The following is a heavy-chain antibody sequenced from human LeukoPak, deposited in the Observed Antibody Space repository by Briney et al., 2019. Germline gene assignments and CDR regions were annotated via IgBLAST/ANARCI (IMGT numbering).Heavy chain of an antibody. V-gene: IGHV6-1*01. CDR1: GDSVSSNSAA. Sequence: SQTLSLTYAISGDSVSSNSAAWNWIRQSPSRGLEWLGRTYYRSKWYNDYAVSVKSRITINPDTSKNQFSLQLNSVTPEDTAVYYCARAVYTVGAAMSFDIWGQGTMVTVSS. CDR2: TYYRSKWYN. CDR3: ARAVYTVGAAMSFDI. J-gene: IGHJ3*02. D-gene: IGHD1-26*01.